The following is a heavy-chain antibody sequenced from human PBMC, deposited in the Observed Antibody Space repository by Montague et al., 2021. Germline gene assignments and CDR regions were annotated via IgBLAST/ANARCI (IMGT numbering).Heavy chain of an antibody. Sequence: SGSTYYNTSLKSRVTISVDTSKNQFSLRLSSVTAAATAVYYCARLPYFHVSTHAFDIWGQRPCVTVSS. D-gene: IGHD3-22*01. CDR2: SGST. CDR3: ARLPYFHVSTHAFDI. J-gene: IGHJ3*02. V-gene: IGHV4-39*01.